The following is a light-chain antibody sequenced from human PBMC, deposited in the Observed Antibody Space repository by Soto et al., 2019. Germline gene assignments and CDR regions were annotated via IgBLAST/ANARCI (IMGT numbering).Light chain of an antibody. CDR1: QSIRST. J-gene: IGKJ1*01. Sequence: EIFMTQSPATLSVSQWEIATLSWRASQSIRSTLAWFQQKPGQAPRLLIYDASKRATGIPARFSGSGSGTEFTLTISSLQPDDFATYYCQCYHSYSWTFAQGTKVDIK. CDR3: QCYHSYSWT. CDR2: DAS. V-gene: IGKV3-15*01.